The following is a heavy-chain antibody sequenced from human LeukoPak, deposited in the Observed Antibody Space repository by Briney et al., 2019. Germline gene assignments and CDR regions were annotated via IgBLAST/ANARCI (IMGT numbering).Heavy chain of an antibody. D-gene: IGHD3/OR15-3a*01. CDR1: GLSFSTYW. Sequence: PGGSLRLSCAASGLSFSTYWMTWVRQAPGKGLEWVSSIRGTGERTYYPDSVKGHFTISRDNSKNTLYLQMNSLRAEDTAVYYCATHSTLDPNYYYYMDVWGKGTTVTVSS. CDR3: ATHSTLDPNYYYYMDV. V-gene: IGHV3-23*01. J-gene: IGHJ6*03. CDR2: IRGTGERT.